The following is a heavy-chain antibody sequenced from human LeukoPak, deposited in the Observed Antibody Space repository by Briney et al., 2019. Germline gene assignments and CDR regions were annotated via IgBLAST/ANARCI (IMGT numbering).Heavy chain of an antibody. V-gene: IGHV4-61*01. CDR2: IYYSGST. CDR1: GGSVSSGSYY. CDR3: ARQILEYYDGSGFYYYSDY. Sequence: PSETLSLTCTVSGGSVSSGSYYWSWIRQPPGKGLEWIGYIYYSGSTNYNPSLKSRVTISVDTSKNQFSLKLSSVTAADTAVYYCARQILEYYDGSGFYYYSDYWGQGTLVTVSS. J-gene: IGHJ4*02. D-gene: IGHD3-22*01.